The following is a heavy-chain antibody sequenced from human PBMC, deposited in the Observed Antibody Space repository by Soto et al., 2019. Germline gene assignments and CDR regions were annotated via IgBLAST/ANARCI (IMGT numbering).Heavy chain of an antibody. CDR1: GFTFSSYE. V-gene: IGHV3-48*03. CDR3: ARYIATADAAGYSSSWYFGHGMDV. CDR2: ISSSGSTI. J-gene: IGHJ6*02. Sequence: QPGGSLRLSCAASGFTFSSYEMNWVRQAPGKGLEWVSYISSSGSTIYYADSVKGRFTISRDNAKNSLYLQMNSLRAEDTAVYYCARYIATADAAGYSSSWYFGHGMDVWGQGTTVTVSS. D-gene: IGHD6-13*01.